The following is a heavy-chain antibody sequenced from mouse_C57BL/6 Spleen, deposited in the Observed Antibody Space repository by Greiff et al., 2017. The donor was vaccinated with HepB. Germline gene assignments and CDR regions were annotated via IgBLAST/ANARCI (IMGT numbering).Heavy chain of an antibody. CDR1: GYAFSSSW. Sequence: QVQLKQSGPELVKPGASVKISCKASGYAFSSSWMHWVKQRPGKGLEWIGQIYPGNGDTNYNGKFKGKATLTADKSSSTAYMQLSSLTSEDAAVYFCCRGSYYDDFAMDYWGQGTTVTVSS. CDR2: IYPGNGDT. V-gene: IGHV1-82*01. CDR3: CRGSYYDDFAMDY. D-gene: IGHD2-4*01. J-gene: IGHJ4*01.